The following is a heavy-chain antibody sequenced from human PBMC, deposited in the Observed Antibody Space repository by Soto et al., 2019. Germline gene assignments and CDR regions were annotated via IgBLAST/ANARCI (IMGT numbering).Heavy chain of an antibody. D-gene: IGHD1-1*01. Sequence: QVNLVQSGAEVKKPGASVKVSCKGSGYTFTTYGITWVRQAPGQGLEWMGWISANNGNTNYAQKLQGRVTVTRYTSTSTAYMEVRSLRSDDTAVYYCARGRYGDYWGQGALVTVSS. CDR1: GYTFTTYG. CDR3: ARGRYGDY. V-gene: IGHV1-18*01. CDR2: ISANNGNT. J-gene: IGHJ4*02.